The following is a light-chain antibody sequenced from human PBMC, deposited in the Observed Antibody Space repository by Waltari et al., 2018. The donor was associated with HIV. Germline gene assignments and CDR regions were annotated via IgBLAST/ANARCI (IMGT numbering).Light chain of an antibody. Sequence: DIVMTQSPDSLAVSLGERATIKSRSSQSTHHSNNKNSLAWYQQKPGQPPKLLIYWASTRNSGVPDRFTGSGSGTDFTLSISSLQAEDVAVYYCQQHDVSPYTFGQGTKV. J-gene: IGKJ2*01. CDR1: QSTHHSNNKNS. V-gene: IGKV4-1*01. CDR3: QQHDVSPYT. CDR2: WAS.